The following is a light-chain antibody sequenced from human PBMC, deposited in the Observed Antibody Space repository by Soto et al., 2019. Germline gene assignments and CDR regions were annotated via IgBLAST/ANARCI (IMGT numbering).Light chain of an antibody. CDR2: EVS. J-gene: IGLJ1*01. V-gene: IGLV2-14*01. Sequence: SALTQPASVSGSPGQSITISCTGTSSDVGNYKYVSWYQQHPGKAPKLMIYEVSNRPSGVSNCFSGSKSGNTASLTISGLQAEDETDYYCFSYTSSSTLVFGTGTKVTVL. CDR3: FSYTSSSTLV. CDR1: SSDVGNYKY.